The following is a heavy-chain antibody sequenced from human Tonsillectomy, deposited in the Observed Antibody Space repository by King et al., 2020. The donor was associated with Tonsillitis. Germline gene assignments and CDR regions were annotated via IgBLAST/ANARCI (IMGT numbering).Heavy chain of an antibody. V-gene: IGHV4-61*01. J-gene: IGHJ4*02. D-gene: IGHD3-9*01. CDR2: IYHSGSL. CDR1: GGSVSSGSYY. Sequence: LQLQESGPGLVKPSETLSLTCNVSGGSVSSGSYYWTWIRQPPGKGLEWIGYIYHSGSLRYNPSLKSRVTISLDTSKNQFSLNLTSVTAADTAVYFCGSRHDWDDYWGQGTLVTVSS. CDR3: GSRHDWDDY.